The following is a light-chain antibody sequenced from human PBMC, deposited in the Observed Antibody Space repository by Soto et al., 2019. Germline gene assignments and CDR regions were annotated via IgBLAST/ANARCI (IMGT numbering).Light chain of an antibody. J-gene: IGLJ1*01. Sequence: QAVVTQEPSLTVSPGGTVTLTCGPSTGAVTSGHYPYWFQQKPGQAPRTLIYDTSKKHFWTPARFSGSLLGGKAALTLSGAQPGDEADYYCLLSYSGARPYVFGAGTKVTVL. CDR3: LLSYSGARPYV. V-gene: IGLV7-46*01. CDR2: DTS. CDR1: TGAVTSGHY.